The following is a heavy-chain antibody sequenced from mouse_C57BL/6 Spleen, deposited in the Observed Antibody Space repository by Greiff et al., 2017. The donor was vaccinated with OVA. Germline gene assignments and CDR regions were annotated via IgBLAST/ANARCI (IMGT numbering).Heavy chain of an antibody. Sequence: QVQLKESGAEPAKPGASVKLSCKASGYTFPSYWMHWVKQRPGQGLEWIGYINPSSGYTKYNQKFKDKATLTADKASSTAYMQLSSLTYEDSAVYYCAILVTTVVARDYWGQGTTLTVSS. CDR3: AILVTTVVARDY. V-gene: IGHV1-7*01. CDR1: GYTFPSYW. D-gene: IGHD1-1*01. J-gene: IGHJ2*01. CDR2: INPSSGYT.